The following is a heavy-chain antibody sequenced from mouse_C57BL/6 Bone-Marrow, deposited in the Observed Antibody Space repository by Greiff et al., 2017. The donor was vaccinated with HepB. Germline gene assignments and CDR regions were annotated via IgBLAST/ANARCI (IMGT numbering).Heavy chain of an antibody. CDR1: GFTFSDYY. CDR3: ARDLEYLDY. CDR2: INYDGSST. V-gene: IGHV5-16*01. Sequence: EVKLVESEGGLVQPGSSMKLSCTASGFTFSDYYMAWVRQVPEKGLEWVANINYDGSSTYYLDSLKSRFIISRDNAKNILYLQMSSLKSEDTATYYCARDLEYLDYWGQGTTLTVSS. J-gene: IGHJ2*01.